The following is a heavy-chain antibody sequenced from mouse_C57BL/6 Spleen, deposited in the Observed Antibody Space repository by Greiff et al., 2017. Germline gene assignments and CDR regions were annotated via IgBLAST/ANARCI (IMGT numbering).Heavy chain of an antibody. D-gene: IGHD1-1*01. Sequence: EVKLQESGGDSVKPGGSLKLSCAASGFTFSSYGMSWVRQTPDKRLEWVATISSGGSYTYYPDSVKGRFTISRDNAKNTLYLQMSSLKSEDTAMYYCARHITYFDYWGQGTTLTVSS. CDR3: ARHITYFDY. CDR1: GFTFSSYG. CDR2: ISSGGSYT. V-gene: IGHV5-6*01. J-gene: IGHJ2*01.